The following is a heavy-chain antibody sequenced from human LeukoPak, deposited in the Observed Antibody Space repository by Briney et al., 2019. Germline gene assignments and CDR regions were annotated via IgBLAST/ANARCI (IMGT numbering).Heavy chain of an antibody. CDR2: IYYSGST. D-gene: IGHD5-18*01. CDR3: ARARIQLWPTPSYYFDY. V-gene: IGHV4-59*01. Sequence: PSETLSLTCTASGGSISSYYWSWIRQPPGKGLEWIGYIYYSGSTNYNPSLKSRVTISVDTSKNQFSLKLSSVTAADTAVYYCARARIQLWPTPSYYFDYWGQGTLVTVSS. CDR1: GGSISSYY. J-gene: IGHJ4*02.